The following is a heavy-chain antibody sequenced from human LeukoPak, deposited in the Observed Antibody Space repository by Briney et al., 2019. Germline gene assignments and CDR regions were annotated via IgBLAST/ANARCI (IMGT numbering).Heavy chain of an antibody. J-gene: IGHJ4*02. CDR2: IYYSGST. V-gene: IGHV4-38-2*02. D-gene: IGHD1-26*01. CDR3: ARRGSGKYHDY. Sequence: SETLSLTCTVSGYSISSGYYWGWIRQPPGKGLEWIGSIYYSGSTYYHPSLKSRVTISVDTSKNHFSLKLSSVAAADTAVYYCARRGSGKYHDYWGQGTLVTVSS. CDR1: GYSISSGYY.